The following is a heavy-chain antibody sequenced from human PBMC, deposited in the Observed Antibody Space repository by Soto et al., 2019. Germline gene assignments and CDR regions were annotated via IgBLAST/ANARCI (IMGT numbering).Heavy chain of an antibody. CDR2: ISGSGGST. CDR3: AKGLARNYGGNSE. CDR1: GFTFNNYA. V-gene: IGHV3-23*01. D-gene: IGHD4-17*01. Sequence: GGSLRLSCAASGFTFNNYAMSWVRQAPGKGLEWVSGISGSGGSTYYADSVKGRFTISRDNSKNTLYLQMNSLRAEDTAVYYCAKGLARNYGGNSEWGQGTLVTVSS. J-gene: IGHJ4*02.